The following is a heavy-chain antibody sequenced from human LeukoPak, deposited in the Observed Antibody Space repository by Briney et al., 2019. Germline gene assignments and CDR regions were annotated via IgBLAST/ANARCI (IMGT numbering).Heavy chain of an antibody. Sequence: GGSLRLSCAASGFTFSSYSMNWVRQAPGKGLEWASSISSSSSYIYYADSVKGRFTISRDNAKNSLYLQMNSLRAEDTAVYYCARGLSIVGAIGYWGQGTLVTVSS. V-gene: IGHV3-21*01. CDR2: ISSSSSYI. CDR3: ARGLSIVGAIGY. CDR1: GFTFSSYS. J-gene: IGHJ4*02. D-gene: IGHD1-26*01.